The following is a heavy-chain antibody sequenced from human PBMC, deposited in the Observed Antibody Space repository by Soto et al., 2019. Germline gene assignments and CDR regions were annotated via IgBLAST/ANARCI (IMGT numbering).Heavy chain of an antibody. D-gene: IGHD1-26*01. V-gene: IGHV4-30-4*01. CDR3: VRGGNPYHYATSGPGTFDK. CDR1: GDSDSSGDSY. J-gene: IGHJ4*02. CDR2: TSFSGYT. Sequence: QVQLQESGPGLVKPSQTLSLTCSVSGDSDSSGDSYWSWIRQPPGKALEWIGYTSFSGYTSYSPSLKSRVTISVDMSKSQFSLRLTSVTAADTAVYYCVRGGNPYHYATSGPGTFDKWGQGTLVSVSS.